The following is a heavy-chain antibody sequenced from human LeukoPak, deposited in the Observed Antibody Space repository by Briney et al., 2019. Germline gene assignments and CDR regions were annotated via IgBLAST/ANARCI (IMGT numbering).Heavy chain of an antibody. J-gene: IGHJ4*02. CDR1: GFTFSSYS. D-gene: IGHD2-2*01. V-gene: IGHV3-48*02. CDR2: ISSSSSTI. Sequence: GGSLRLSCAASGFTFSSYSMNWVRQAPGKGLEWVSYISSSSSTIYYADSVKGRFTFSRDNAKNSLYLQMNSLRDEDTAVYYCAREYCSSTSCYLYYFDYWGQGTLVTVSS. CDR3: AREYCSSTSCYLYYFDY.